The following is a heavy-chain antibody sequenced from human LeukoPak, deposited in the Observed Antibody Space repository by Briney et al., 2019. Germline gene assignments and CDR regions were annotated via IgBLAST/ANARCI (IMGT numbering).Heavy chain of an antibody. CDR3: ARLTGIAAAGDY. V-gene: IGHV4-59*08. J-gene: IGHJ4*02. CDR2: IYYSGST. CDR1: GGSITSYY. D-gene: IGHD6-13*01. Sequence: PSETLSLTCTVSGGSITSYYWSWIRQPPGQGLEWIGYIYYSGSTNYNPSLKSRVTISVDTSKNQFSLKLSSVTAADTAVYYCARLTGIAAAGDYWGQGTLVTVSS.